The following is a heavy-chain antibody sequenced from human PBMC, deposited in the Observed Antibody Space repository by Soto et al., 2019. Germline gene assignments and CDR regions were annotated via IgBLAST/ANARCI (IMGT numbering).Heavy chain of an antibody. CDR2: IYHTGTT. Sequence: SETLSLTCTFSGGSIMSHYWSWIRQPPGKTLEFLGYIYHTGTTNYNPSVKSRVTMSLDTSNNQFSLKLYSVTAADTAIYYCARGMLEWSSSTQNWFDPWGQGTLVTVSS. D-gene: IGHD3-3*01. CDR1: GGSIMSHY. CDR3: ARGMLEWSSSTQNWFDP. J-gene: IGHJ5*02. V-gene: IGHV4-59*11.